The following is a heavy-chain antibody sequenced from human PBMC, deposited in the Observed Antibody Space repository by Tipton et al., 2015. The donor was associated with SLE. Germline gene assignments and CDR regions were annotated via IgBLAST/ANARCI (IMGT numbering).Heavy chain of an antibody. J-gene: IGHJ4*02. CDR2: IKDKTDGGTT. CDR1: GFSFSNAW. Sequence: QLVQSGGGLVKSGGSLRLSCAASGFSFSNAWMSWVRQAPGKGLEWVGRIKDKTDGGTTDYAAPVKGRFAISRDDSKNTLYLQMNSLKTEDTAVYYCTTGENWNYVDFWGQGTLVTVSS. D-gene: IGHD3-3*01. CDR3: TTGENWNYVDF. V-gene: IGHV3-15*01.